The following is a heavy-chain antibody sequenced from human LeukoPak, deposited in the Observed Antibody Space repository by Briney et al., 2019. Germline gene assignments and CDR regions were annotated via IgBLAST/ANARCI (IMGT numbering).Heavy chain of an antibody. CDR1: GGSISSYY. V-gene: IGHV4-4*07. CDR3: AGDIVVVPAARMINWFDP. CDR2: IYTSGST. D-gene: IGHD2-2*01. J-gene: IGHJ5*02. Sequence: SETLSLTCTVSGGSISSYYWSWIRQPAGKGLEWIGRIYTSGSTNYNPSLKSRVTMSVDTSKNQFSLKLSSVPAADTAVYYCAGDIVVVPAARMINWFDPWGQGTLVTVSS.